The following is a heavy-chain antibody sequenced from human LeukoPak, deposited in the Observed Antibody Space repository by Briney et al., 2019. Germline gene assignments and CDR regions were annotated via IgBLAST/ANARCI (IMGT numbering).Heavy chain of an antibody. CDR2: ISGSGGST. D-gene: IGHD2-15*01. CDR3: ARVRIYCSGGSCYGSDI. V-gene: IGHV3-23*01. Sequence: GGSLRLSCAASGFTFSSYGMSWVRQAPGKVLEWISAISGSGGSTYYADSVKGRFTISRDNAKNTLYLQMNSLRAEDTAVYYCARVRIYCSGGSCYGSDIWGQGTMVTVSS. CDR1: GFTFSSYG. J-gene: IGHJ3*02.